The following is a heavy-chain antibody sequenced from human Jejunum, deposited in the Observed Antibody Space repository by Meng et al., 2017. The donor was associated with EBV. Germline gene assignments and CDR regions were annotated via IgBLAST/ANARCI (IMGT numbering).Heavy chain of an antibody. V-gene: IGHV4-4*02. CDR2: IHHSGST. D-gene: IGHD5-24*01. CDR3: ARDRGVEDY. J-gene: IGHJ4*02. CDR1: GGSISTDNW. Sequence: QVQLQEAGPGLVEPSGTLSPTCAVFGGSISTDNWWSWVRQPPGKGVEYIGEIHHSGSTKYNPSLKSRVTISVDRSNNHFSLKLSSVTAADTAVYYCARDRGVEDYWGQGTLVTVSS.